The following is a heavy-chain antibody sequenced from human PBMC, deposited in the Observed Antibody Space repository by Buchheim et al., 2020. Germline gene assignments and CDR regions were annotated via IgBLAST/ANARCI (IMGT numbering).Heavy chain of an antibody. D-gene: IGHD2-2*01. J-gene: IGHJ4*02. CDR2: ISYDGSNK. Sequence: QVQLVESGGGVVQPGRSLRLSCAASGFTFSSYAMHWVRQAPGKGLEWVAVISYDGSNKYYADSVKGRLTISRDNSKNTLYLQMNSLRAEDTAVYYCARDALLYCSSTSCSSGFDYWGQGTL. CDR1: GFTFSSYA. V-gene: IGHV3-30*04. CDR3: ARDALLYCSSTSCSSGFDY.